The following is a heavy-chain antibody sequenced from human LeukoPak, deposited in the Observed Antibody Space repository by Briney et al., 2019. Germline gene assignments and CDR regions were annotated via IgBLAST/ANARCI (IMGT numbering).Heavy chain of an antibody. J-gene: IGHJ4*02. Sequence: GGSLRLSCAASGFTFDDYAMHWVRQAPGKGLAWVSGISWNSGSISYADSVKGRFTISRDNAKTSLYLQMNSLRAEDTALYYCAKCRGRYFDWFQLDYWGQGTLVTVSS. D-gene: IGHD3-9*01. CDR3: AKCRGRYFDWFQLDY. CDR2: ISWNSGSI. V-gene: IGHV3-9*01. CDR1: GFTFDDYA.